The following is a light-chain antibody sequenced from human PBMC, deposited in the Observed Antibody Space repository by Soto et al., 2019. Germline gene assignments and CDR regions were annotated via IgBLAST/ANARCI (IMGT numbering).Light chain of an antibody. J-gene: IGKJ5*01. V-gene: IGKV4-1*01. CDR3: QQYHSDPIT. CDR2: WAS. CDR1: QSVLSSSNNKNY. Sequence: DIVMTQSPDSLAVSLGERATINCKSSQSVLSSSNNKNYVAGFQQQPAQAPKLLMYWASTRGSGGPDRFIGSGSGTDFSLTTSSLQPEDVAVYYYQQYHSDPITFGQGTRLDIK.